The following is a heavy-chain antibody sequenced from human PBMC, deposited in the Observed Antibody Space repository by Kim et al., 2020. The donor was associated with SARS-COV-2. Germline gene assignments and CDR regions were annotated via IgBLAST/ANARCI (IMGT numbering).Heavy chain of an antibody. CDR1: GFTFSSYS. D-gene: IGHD3-10*01. J-gene: IGHJ6*02. V-gene: IGHV3-21*01. CDR2: ISSSSSYI. CDR3: ARVVPVGTKTYYYGSGSFPPKYYYGMDV. Sequence: GGSLRLSCAASGFTFSSYSMNWVRQAPGKGLEWVSSISSSSSYIYYADSVKGRFTISRDNAKNSLYLQMNSLRAEDTAVYYCARVVPVGTKTYYYGSGSFPPKYYYGMDVWGQGTTVTVSS.